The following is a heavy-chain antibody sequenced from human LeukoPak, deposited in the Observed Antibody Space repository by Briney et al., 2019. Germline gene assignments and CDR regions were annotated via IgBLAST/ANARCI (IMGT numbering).Heavy chain of an antibody. CDR2: INTSGST. V-gene: IGHV4-4*07. J-gene: IGHJ4*02. CDR3: ARLSADSSSSRGFDY. Sequence: SETLSLTCTVSGASISSYYWTWIRQPAGKGLEWIGRINTSGSTNYNPSLKSRVAMSVDTSKNQFSLKLSSVTAADTAVYYCARLSADSSSSRGFDYRGQGTLVTVSS. CDR1: GASISSYY. D-gene: IGHD2-2*01.